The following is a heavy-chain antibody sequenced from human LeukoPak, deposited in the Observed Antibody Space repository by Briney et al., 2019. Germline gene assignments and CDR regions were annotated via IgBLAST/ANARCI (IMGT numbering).Heavy chain of an antibody. CDR2: ISSSSSTI. Sequence: GGSLRLSCAASGFTFSSYSMNWVRQAPGKGLEWVSYISSSSSTIYYADSVRGRFTISRDNANKSLYLQMNSLRADDTAVYYCAKDGGGGGATDFDYWGQGTLVTVSS. CDR3: AKDGGGGGATDFDY. V-gene: IGHV3-48*01. D-gene: IGHD1-26*01. CDR1: GFTFSSYS. J-gene: IGHJ4*02.